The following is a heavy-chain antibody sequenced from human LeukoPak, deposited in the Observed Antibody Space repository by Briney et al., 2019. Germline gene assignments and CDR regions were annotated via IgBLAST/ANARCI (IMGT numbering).Heavy chain of an antibody. J-gene: IGHJ4*02. D-gene: IGHD3-10*01. CDR1: GGSFSGYY. CDR2: INHSGST. Sequence: SETLSLTCAVYGGSFSGYYWSWIRQPPGKGLEWIGEINHSGSTNYNPSLKSRVTISVDTSKNQFSLKLSSVTAADTAVYYCARAHYYGSGSPYYWGQGTLVTVSS. CDR3: ARAHYYGSGSPYY. V-gene: IGHV4-34*01.